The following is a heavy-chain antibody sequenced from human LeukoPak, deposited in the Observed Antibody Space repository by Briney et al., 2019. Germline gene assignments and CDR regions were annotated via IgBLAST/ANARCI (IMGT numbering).Heavy chain of an antibody. CDR2: IKQDGSEK. D-gene: IGHD3-10*01. J-gene: IGHJ5*02. CDR1: GFTFSDYW. V-gene: IGHV3-7*01. CDR3: ARGSSGSGSYYTSNWFDP. Sequence: GGSLRLSCAASGFTFSDYWMSWVRQAPGKGLEWVANIKQDGSEKYYVDSVKGRFTISRDNAKNSLYLQMSSLRAEDTAVYYCARGSSGSGSYYTSNWFDPWGQGTLVTDSS.